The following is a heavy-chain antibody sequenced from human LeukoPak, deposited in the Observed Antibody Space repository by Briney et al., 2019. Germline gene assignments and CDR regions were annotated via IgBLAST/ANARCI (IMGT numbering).Heavy chain of an antibody. CDR3: ASMVIREDYFDY. J-gene: IGHJ4*02. V-gene: IGHV4-39*01. D-gene: IGHD3-10*01. Sequence: TSETLSLTCAVSGGSISSSSYYWGWIRQPPGKGLEWIGSIYYSGSTYYNPSLKSRVTISVDTSKNQFSLKLNSVTAADTAVYYCASMVIREDYFDYWGQGTLVTVSS. CDR1: GGSISSSSYY. CDR2: IYYSGST.